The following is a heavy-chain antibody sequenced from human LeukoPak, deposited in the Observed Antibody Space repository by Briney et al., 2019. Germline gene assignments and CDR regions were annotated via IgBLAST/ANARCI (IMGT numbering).Heavy chain of an antibody. J-gene: IGHJ3*02. V-gene: IGHV4-59*01. D-gene: IGHD5-24*01. CDR3: AIPRDGYNFYAFDI. CDR2: IYFSGST. CDR1: GGSISGYY. Sequence: SETLSLTCTVSGGSISGYYWSWIRQPPGKGLEWIGYIYFSGSTNYNPSLKSRVTISVDTSKNQFSLKLSSVTAADTAVYYCAIPRDGYNFYAFDIWGQGTMVTVSS.